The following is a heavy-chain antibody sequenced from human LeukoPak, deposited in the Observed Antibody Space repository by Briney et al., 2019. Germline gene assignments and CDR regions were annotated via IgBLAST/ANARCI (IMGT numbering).Heavy chain of an antibody. J-gene: IGHJ6*02. CDR3: ASMAAAAPYYYYGMDV. CDR2: ISSSSSYT. Sequence: GGSLRLSCAASGFTFSDYYMSWIRQAPGKGLEWVSCISSSSSYTNYADSVRGRFTISRGNAKNSLYLQMNSLRAEDTAVYYCASMAAAAPYYYYGMDVWGQGTTVTVSS. V-gene: IGHV3-11*03. CDR1: GFTFSDYY. D-gene: IGHD6-13*01.